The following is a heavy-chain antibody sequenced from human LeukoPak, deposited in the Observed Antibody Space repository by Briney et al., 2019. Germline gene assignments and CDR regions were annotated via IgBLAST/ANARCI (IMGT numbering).Heavy chain of an antibody. D-gene: IGHD6-13*01. CDR2: IKQDGSEK. CDR1: GFTFSSYW. Sequence: GGSLRLSCAASGFTFSSYWMSWVRQAPGKGLEWVANIKQDGSEKDYVDSVKGRFTISRDNAKNSLYLQMNSLRVEDTAVYYCARDRSAAVVPMFNPWGQGTLVTVSS. J-gene: IGHJ5*02. V-gene: IGHV3-7*01. CDR3: ARDRSAAVVPMFNP.